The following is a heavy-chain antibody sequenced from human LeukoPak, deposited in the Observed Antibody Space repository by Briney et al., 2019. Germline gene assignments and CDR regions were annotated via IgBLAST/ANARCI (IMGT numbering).Heavy chain of an antibody. CDR2: INHSGST. V-gene: IGHV4-34*01. CDR1: GGSLSGYY. D-gene: IGHD2-2*01. J-gene: IGHJ5*02. CDR3: ARGVFIVVVPAASSRNWFDP. Sequence: SETLSLTCAVYGGSLSGYYWSWIRQPPGKGLEWIGEINHSGSTNYNPSLKSRVTISVDTSKNQFSLKLSSVTAADTAVYYCARGVFIVVVPAASSRNWFDPWGQATLVTVSS.